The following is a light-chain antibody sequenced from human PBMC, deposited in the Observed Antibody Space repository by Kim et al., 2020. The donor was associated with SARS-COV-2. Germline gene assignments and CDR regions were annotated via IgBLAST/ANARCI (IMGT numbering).Light chain of an antibody. Sequence: GQSITISCTGTYSDVGSYDFVSWYQQYPVKPPKLIIYEVTKRPSGVSNRFSGSKSGNTASLTISGLQAADEADFFCCSYAHTSIWVFGGGTQLTVL. J-gene: IGLJ3*02. CDR2: EVT. CDR3: CSYAHTSIWV. CDR1: YSDVGSYDF. V-gene: IGLV2-23*02.